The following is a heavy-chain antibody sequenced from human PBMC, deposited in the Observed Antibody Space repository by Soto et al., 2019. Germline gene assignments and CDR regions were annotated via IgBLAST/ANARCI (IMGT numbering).Heavy chain of an antibody. D-gene: IGHD6-13*01. V-gene: IGHV1-18*01. CDR2: ISAYNGNT. CDR1: GYTFTNYG. CDR3: ARDRVGVAAAGYDY. J-gene: IGHJ4*02. Sequence: QVQLVQSGAEVKKPGASVKVSCKASGYTFTNYGISWVRQAPGQGLEWRGWISAYNGNTNYAQKLQGRVTVTTDTSTSTAYMELRSLGSDDTAVYYCARDRVGVAAAGYDYWGQGTLVTVSS.